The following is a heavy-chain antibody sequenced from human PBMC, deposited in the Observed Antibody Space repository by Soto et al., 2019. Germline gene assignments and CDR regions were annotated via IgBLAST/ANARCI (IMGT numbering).Heavy chain of an antibody. D-gene: IGHD3-16*01. CDR1: GFSFRTYG. Sequence: QVQLVESGGGLVQPGTSLRLSCAVSGFSFRTYGLHWVRQPPGKGLEWVAVISPKGHSDSVEGRFTISRDNSKDTLYLQMNNLRAEDTAVYYCARDDAFGHENAFDLWGQGTMVTVSS. CDR2: ISPK. CDR3: ARDDAFGHENAFDL. V-gene: IGHV3-33*01. J-gene: IGHJ3*01.